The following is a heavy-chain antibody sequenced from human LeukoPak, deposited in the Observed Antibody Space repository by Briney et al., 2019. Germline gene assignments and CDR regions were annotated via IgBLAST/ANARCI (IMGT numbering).Heavy chain of an antibody. D-gene: IGHD3-10*01. CDR1: GGSISSSSYS. CDR2: ISYTGNT. CDR3: ASGPIVTMVRDEFENCYYFYGMDV. J-gene: IGHJ6*02. Sequence: SETLSLTCSVSGGSISSSSYSWGWIRQPPGKGLEWIGSISYTGNTFYNPSLKSRVTVSVDTSKNHFSLELSSVTAADTAVYYCASGPIVTMVRDEFENCYYFYGMDVWGQGTTVTVSS. V-gene: IGHV4-39*02.